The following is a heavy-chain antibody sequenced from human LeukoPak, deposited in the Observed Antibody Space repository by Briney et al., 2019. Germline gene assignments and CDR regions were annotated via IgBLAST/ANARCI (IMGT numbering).Heavy chain of an antibody. CDR2: IGAYNGNT. CDR1: GYTFTNYG. J-gene: IGHJ6*03. V-gene: IGHV1-18*01. D-gene: IGHD3-10*01. Sequence: GASVKVSCKASGYTFTNYGVSWVRQVPGQGLEWMGWIGAYNGNTNYAQRFQGRVTITADESTSTAYMELSSLRSEDTAVYYCARASMVRGVIDYYYYMDVWGKGTTVTVSS. CDR3: ARASMVRGVIDYYYYMDV.